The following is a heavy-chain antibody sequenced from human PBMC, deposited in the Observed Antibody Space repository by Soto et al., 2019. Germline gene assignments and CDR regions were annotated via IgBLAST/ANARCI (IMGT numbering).Heavy chain of an antibody. V-gene: IGHV3-9*01. D-gene: IGHD3-10*01. Sequence: GGSLRLSWAASGFTFDDYAMHWVRQAPGKGLEWVSGISWNSGSIGYADSVKGRFTISRDNAKNSLYLQMNSLRAEDTALYYCAKDHPYGSGDMGAFDIWGQGTMVTVSS. CDR3: AKDHPYGSGDMGAFDI. CDR2: ISWNSGSI. J-gene: IGHJ3*02. CDR1: GFTFDDYA.